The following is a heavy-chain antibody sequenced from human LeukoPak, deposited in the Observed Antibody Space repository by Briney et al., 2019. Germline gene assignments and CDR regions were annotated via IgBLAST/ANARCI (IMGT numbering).Heavy chain of an antibody. D-gene: IGHD3-9*01. CDR2: ISAYNGNT. CDR3: ARGSGLRYFDWLFDY. V-gene: IGHV1-18*01. J-gene: IGHJ4*02. CDR1: GYTFTSYG. Sequence: GASVKVSCKASGYTFTSYGISWVRQAPGQGLEWMGWISAYNGNTNYAQKLQGRVTMTTDTSTSTAYMELRSLRSDDPAVYYCARGSGLRYFDWLFDYWGQGTLVTVSS.